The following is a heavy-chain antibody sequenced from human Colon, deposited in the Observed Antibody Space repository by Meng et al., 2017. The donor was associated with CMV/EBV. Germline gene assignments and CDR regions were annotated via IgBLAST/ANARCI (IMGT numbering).Heavy chain of an antibody. J-gene: IGHJ4*02. D-gene: IGHD3-10*01. CDR1: GDSLSPHY. CDR2: IHDSGST. CDR3: ARHEGDYYGPWYFDR. V-gene: IGHV4-59*08. Sequence: SETLSLTCTVSGDSLSPHYWSWTRQSPGKGLEWIGFIHDSGSTIYNPSLQRRVTISVDTSKNQFSLQLNSATAADTAIYYCARHEGDYYGPWYFDRWGPGTVVTVSS.